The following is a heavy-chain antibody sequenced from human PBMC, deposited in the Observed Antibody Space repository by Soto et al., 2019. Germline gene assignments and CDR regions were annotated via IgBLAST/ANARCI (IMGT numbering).Heavy chain of an antibody. V-gene: IGHV4-59*01. J-gene: IGHJ3*02. CDR1: GGSISSYY. D-gene: IGHD4-17*01. CDR3: ARGGLRNAFDI. Sequence: SETLSLTCXVSGGSISSYYWSCIRQPPGKGLEWIGYIYYSGSTNYNPSLKSRVTISVDTSKNQFSLKLSSVTAADTAVYYCARGGLRNAFDIWGQGTMVTVSS. CDR2: IYYSGST.